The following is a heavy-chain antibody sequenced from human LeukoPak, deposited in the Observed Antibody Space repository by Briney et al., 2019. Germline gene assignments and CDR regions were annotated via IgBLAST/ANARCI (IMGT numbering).Heavy chain of an antibody. CDR2: ISSSGSTI. J-gene: IGHJ4*02. V-gene: IGHV3-48*03. Sequence: GGSLRLSCAASGFTFRSYEMNWVRQAPGKGLEWLSYISSSGSTIYYADSVKGRFSISRDNAKNSLYLQMNSLRAEDTAVYYCARDGVGGNLFGLRDFDYWGQGTLVTVSS. CDR3: ARDGVGGNLFGLRDFDY. CDR1: GFTFRSYE. D-gene: IGHD4-23*01.